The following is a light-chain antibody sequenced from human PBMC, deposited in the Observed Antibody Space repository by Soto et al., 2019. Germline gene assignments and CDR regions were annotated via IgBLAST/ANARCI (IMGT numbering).Light chain of an antibody. Sequence: EIVLTQSPGTLSLSPGERATLSCRAGQSVSSSFLAWYQQKPGQAPRLLIYDGSNRATGIPDRFSGSGSGTDFTLTISRLEPEDFAVYYCQQHGSSPITFGQGTRLEI. V-gene: IGKV3-20*01. CDR1: QSVSSSF. CDR2: DGS. CDR3: QQHGSSPIT. J-gene: IGKJ5*01.